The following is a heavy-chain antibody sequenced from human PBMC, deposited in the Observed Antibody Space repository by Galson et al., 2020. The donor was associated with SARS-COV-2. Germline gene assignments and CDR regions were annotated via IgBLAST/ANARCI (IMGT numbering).Heavy chain of an antibody. D-gene: IGHD1-26*01. J-gene: IGHJ6*02. Sequence: SQTLSLTCAISGDSVSSNSAAWHWVRQSPSRGLEWLGRTYYRSKWYNDYAVSVKSGITINPDTSKNQFFLQLNSVPPEDTAVYYCARGGAGPHHGMDVWGQGTTVTVSS. CDR3: ARGGAGPHHGMDV. V-gene: IGHV6-1*01. CDR2: TYYRSKWYN. CDR1: GDSVSSNSAA.